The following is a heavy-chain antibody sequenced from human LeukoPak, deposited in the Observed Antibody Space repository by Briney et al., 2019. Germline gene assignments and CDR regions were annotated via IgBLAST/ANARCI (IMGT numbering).Heavy chain of an antibody. Sequence: ASVKVSCKVSGYTLTELSMHWVRQAPGKGLEWVGGFDPEDGETIYAQKFQGRVTMTEDTSTDTAYMELSSLRSEDTAVYYCATVYGDYFYYLDYWGQGTLVTVSS. CDR1: GYTLTELS. V-gene: IGHV1-24*01. CDR2: FDPEDGET. CDR3: ATVYGDYFYYLDY. D-gene: IGHD4-17*01. J-gene: IGHJ4*02.